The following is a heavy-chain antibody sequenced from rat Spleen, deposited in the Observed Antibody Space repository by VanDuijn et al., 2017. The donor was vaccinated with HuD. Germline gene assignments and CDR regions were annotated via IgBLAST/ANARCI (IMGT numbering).Heavy chain of an antibody. J-gene: IGHJ4*01. CDR1: GHSISSTYR. V-gene: IGHV3-3*01. CDR2: INSAGNT. Sequence: EVQLQESGPGLVKPSQSLSLTCSVTGHSISSTYRWNWIRKFPGNKLEWMGYINSAGNTNYNPSLKSRISISRDTSKNQFFLQLNSVTTEDTATYYCARGLLGSYYVMDAWGQGVMVTVSS. CDR3: ARGLLGSYYVMDA. D-gene: IGHD4-3*01.